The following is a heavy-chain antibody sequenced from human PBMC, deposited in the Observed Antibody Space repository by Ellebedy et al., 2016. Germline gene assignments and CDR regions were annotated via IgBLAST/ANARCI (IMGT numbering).Heavy chain of an antibody. J-gene: IGHJ4*02. CDR1: GGSISSYY. Sequence: SETLSLTCTVSGGSISSYYGSWIRQPPGKGLEWIGEINHSGSTNYNPSLKSRVTISVDTSKNQFSLKLSSVTAADTAVYYCAKDRPAYCGGECYSSDYWGQGTLVTVSS. V-gene: IGHV4-34*01. CDR2: INHSGST. D-gene: IGHD2-21*01. CDR3: AKDRPAYCGGECYSSDY.